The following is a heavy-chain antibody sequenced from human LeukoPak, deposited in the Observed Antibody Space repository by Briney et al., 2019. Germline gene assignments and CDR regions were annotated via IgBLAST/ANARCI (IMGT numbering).Heavy chain of an antibody. Sequence: ASVKVSCKVSGYTLTELSMHWVRQAPGKGLEWMGGFDPEDGETIYAQKFQGRVTMTEDTSTDTAYKELSSLRSEDTAVYYCATDLHQTRGATANRLGDYWGQGTLVTVSS. CDR2: FDPEDGET. CDR3: ATDLHQTRGATANRLGDY. D-gene: IGHD2-2*01. J-gene: IGHJ4*02. CDR1: GYTLTELS. V-gene: IGHV1-24*01.